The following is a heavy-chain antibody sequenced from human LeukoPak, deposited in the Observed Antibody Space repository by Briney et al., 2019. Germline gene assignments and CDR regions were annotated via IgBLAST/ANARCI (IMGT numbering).Heavy chain of an antibody. J-gene: IGHJ3*02. CDR1: GFTFSDYY. Sequence: PGGSLRLSCAASGFTFSDYYMSWIRQAPGKGLGWVSYISSSGSTIYYADSVKGRFTISRDNAKNSLYLQMNSLRAEDTAVYYCARGRPRDRRELLSHAFDIWGQGTMVTVSS. CDR2: ISSSGSTI. CDR3: ARGRPRDRRELLSHAFDI. D-gene: IGHD1-26*01. V-gene: IGHV3-11*01.